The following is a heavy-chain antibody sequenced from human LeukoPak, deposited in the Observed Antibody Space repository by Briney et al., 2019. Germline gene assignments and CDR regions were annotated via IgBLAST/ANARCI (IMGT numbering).Heavy chain of an antibody. CDR3: ARGSPRYYDSSGYYFKGTNWFDP. CDR1: GGSLSGYY. CDR2: INHSGST. Sequence: SETLSLTCAVYGGSLSGYYWSWIRQPPGKGLEWIGEINHSGSTNYNPSLKSRVTISVDTSKNQFSLKLSSVTAADTAVYYCARGSPRYYDSSGYYFKGTNWFDPWGQGTLVTVSS. J-gene: IGHJ5*02. V-gene: IGHV4-34*01. D-gene: IGHD3-22*01.